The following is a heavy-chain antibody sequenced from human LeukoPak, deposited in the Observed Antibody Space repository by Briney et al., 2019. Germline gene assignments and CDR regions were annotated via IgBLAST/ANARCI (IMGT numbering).Heavy chain of an antibody. CDR2: ISWNSGSI. CDR3: VKVRGYSYGYYDY. J-gene: IGHJ4*02. D-gene: IGHD5-18*01. V-gene: IGHV3-9*01. Sequence: PGGSLRLSCAASGFPFDDYAMHWVRQAPGKGLEWVSGISWNSGSIGYADSVKGRFTISRDNAKNSVYLQMNSLRAEDTALYYCVKVRGYSYGYYDYWGQGTLVTVSS. CDR1: GFPFDDYA.